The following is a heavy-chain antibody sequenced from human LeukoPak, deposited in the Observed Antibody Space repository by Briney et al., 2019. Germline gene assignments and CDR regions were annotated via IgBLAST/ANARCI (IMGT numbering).Heavy chain of an antibody. D-gene: IGHD3-22*01. V-gene: IGHV5-51*01. CDR3: AGSSGYYQGLDY. Sequence: GESLRISCKGSGYTFASHWIGWVRQMPGKGLEWMGIIYPADSDTRYSPSFQGQVTMPVDKSISTAYLQWSSLKASDTAMYYCAGSSGYYQGLDYWGQGTLVTVSS. CDR2: IYPADSDT. J-gene: IGHJ4*02. CDR1: GYTFASHW.